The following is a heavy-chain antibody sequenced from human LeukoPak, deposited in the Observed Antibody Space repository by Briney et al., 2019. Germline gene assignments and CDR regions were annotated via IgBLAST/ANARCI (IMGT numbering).Heavy chain of an antibody. CDR2: ISYDGSNR. CDR1: GFTFSRYV. Sequence: GRSLRLSCAASGFTFSRYVMHWVRQAPDKGLEWVAVISYDGSNRYYADSVKGRFTISRDNSKNTLYLQMNILRAEDTAVYFCAKDMSPDRLWLKPDYCGQGNLVTVSS. CDR3: AKDMSPDRLWLKPDY. D-gene: IGHD3-10*01. J-gene: IGHJ4*02. V-gene: IGHV3-30*18.